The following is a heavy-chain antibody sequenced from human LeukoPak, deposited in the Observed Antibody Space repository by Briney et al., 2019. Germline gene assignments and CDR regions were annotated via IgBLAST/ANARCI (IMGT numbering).Heavy chain of an antibody. J-gene: IGHJ1*01. D-gene: IGHD1-26*01. CDR3: ARGGSIRGSYFEYFQH. CDR1: GFTFRSYA. Sequence: GSLRLSCAASGFTFRSYAMSWVRQAPGKGLEWIGEINHSGSTNYNPSLKSRVTISVDTSKNQFSLKLSSVTAADTAVYYCARGGSIRGSYFEYFQHWGQGTLVTVSS. V-gene: IGHV4-34*01. CDR2: INHSGST.